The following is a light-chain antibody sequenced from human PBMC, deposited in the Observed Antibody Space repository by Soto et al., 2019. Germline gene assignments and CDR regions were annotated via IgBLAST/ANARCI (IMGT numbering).Light chain of an antibody. J-gene: IGLJ2*01. Sequence: QSVLTQPPSVSGTPGQRVTISCSGSSSNIGSNTVNWYQQLPGTAPKLLIYSSNQRPSGVPDRFSGSKSATSASLAISGLQSEDEADYYCAAWDDSLTGVVFGGGTKLTVL. V-gene: IGLV1-44*01. CDR3: AAWDDSLTGVV. CDR2: SSN. CDR1: SSNIGSNT.